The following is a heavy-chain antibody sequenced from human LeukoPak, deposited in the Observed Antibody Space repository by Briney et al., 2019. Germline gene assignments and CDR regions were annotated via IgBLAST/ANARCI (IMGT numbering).Heavy chain of an antibody. V-gene: IGHV4-30-2*01. J-gene: IGHJ4*02. CDR1: GYSISSGGYY. CDR2: IYHSGST. CDR3: ARAGVPSSSWWGGKVYFDY. D-gene: IGHD6-13*01. Sequence: SETLSLTCTVSGYSISSGGYYWSWIRQPPGKGLEWIGYIYHSGSTYYNPSLKSRVTISVDRTKNQFSLKLSSVTAADTAVYYCARAGVPSSSWWGGKVYFDYWGQGTLVTVSS.